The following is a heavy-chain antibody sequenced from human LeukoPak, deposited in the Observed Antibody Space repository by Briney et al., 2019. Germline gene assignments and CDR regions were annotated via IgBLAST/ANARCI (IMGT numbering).Heavy chain of an antibody. V-gene: IGHV3-23*01. CDR1: GFTFSTYA. Sequence: SGGSLRLSCAASGFTFSTYAMNWVRQAPGQGLEWVSAISGSGDYTFYADSVKGRFTISRDNSKNTLFLQMNSLRADDTAVYYCAKRGIAAAASFDYWGQGTLVTVSS. CDR3: AKRGIAAAASFDY. CDR2: ISGSGDYT. J-gene: IGHJ4*02. D-gene: IGHD6-13*01.